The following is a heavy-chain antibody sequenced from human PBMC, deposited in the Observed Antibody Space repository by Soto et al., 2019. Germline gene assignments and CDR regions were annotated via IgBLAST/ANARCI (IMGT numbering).Heavy chain of an antibody. CDR1: GESISSSSYY. Sequence: SETLSLTCIVSGESISSSSYYWGWIRQPPGKGLEWIGSIYYSGRTYHNPSFKSRVTISIDTSKNQFSLKLSSVTATDTAVYYCARQRTTVVTQAYFDHWGQGALVTVSS. J-gene: IGHJ4*02. D-gene: IGHD2-21*02. CDR2: IYYSGRT. CDR3: ARQRTTVVTQAYFDH. V-gene: IGHV4-39*01.